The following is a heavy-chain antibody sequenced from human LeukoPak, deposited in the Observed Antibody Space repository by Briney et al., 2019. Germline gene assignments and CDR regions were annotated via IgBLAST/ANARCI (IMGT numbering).Heavy chain of an antibody. Sequence: SVKVSCKASGGTFGSYAISWVRQAPGQGLEWMGRIIPILGIANYAQKFQGRVTITADKSTSTAYMELSSLRSEDTAVYYCARGWAHNWFDPWGQGTLVTVSS. J-gene: IGHJ5*02. CDR1: GGTFGSYA. V-gene: IGHV1-69*04. CDR2: IIPILGIA. CDR3: ARGWAHNWFDP. D-gene: IGHD5-24*01.